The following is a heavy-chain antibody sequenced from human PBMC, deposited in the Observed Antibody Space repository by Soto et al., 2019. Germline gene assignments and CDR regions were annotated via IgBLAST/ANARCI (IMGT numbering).Heavy chain of an antibody. Sequence: SGPTLVNPTQTLTLTVTFSGFSLRSSAMSVGWILQPPGKGLEWLALIYGDNNNRYSPSLKNRLTITKDTSKNQVVLTMTDMDPVDTATYCCAHTRGSGQFFNWGRGTLVPVSS. CDR3: AHTRGSGQFFN. CDR1: GFSLRSSAMS. CDR2: IYGDNNN. V-gene: IGHV2-5*02. J-gene: IGHJ4*02. D-gene: IGHD5-12*01.